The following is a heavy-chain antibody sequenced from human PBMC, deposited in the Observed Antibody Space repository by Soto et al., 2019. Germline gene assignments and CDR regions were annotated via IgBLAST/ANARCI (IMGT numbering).Heavy chain of an antibody. CDR2: IYGGDNA. CDR3: AKRQQLVRYYYGLDV. V-gene: IGHV3-53*01. J-gene: IGHJ6*02. CDR1: GFTVSSNY. Sequence: GGSLRLSCAASGFTVSSNYMNWVRQAPGKGLEWVSAIYGGDNAEYAESVKGRFTISRDNSKNTLYPQMNSLRAEDTAVYYCAKRQQLVRYYYGLDVWGQGTTVTVSS. D-gene: IGHD6-13*01.